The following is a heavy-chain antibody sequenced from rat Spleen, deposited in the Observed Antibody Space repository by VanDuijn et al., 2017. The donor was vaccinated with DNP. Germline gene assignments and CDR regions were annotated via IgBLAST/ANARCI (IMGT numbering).Heavy chain of an antibody. CDR2: ITSSGGSI. V-gene: IGHV5-31*01. D-gene: IGHD1-7*01. CDR3: ARHPQTTGIPDY. Sequence: EVQLVESGGDLVQPGRSLKLSCVASGFTFSNYWMTWIRQVPGRGLEWVASITSSGGSIYYPDSVKGRFTISRDDAKNTLYLQMNSLRSEDTATYYCARHPQTTGIPDYWGQGVMVTVSS. CDR1: GFTFSNYW. J-gene: IGHJ2*01.